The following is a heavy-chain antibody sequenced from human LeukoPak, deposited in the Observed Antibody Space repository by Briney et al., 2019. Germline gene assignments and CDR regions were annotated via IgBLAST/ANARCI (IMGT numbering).Heavy chain of an antibody. D-gene: IGHD3-22*01. V-gene: IGHV3-30*01. CDR3: ARDSDSSGYYYFDY. J-gene: IGHJ4*02. CDR2: ISYDGSNK. CDR1: GSTFSSYA. Sequence: GSLRLSCAASGSTFSSYAMHWVRQAPGKGLEWVAVISYDGSNKYYADSVKGRFTISRDNSKNTLYLQMNSLRAEDTAVYYCARDSDSSGYYYFDYCGQGNLVTVSS.